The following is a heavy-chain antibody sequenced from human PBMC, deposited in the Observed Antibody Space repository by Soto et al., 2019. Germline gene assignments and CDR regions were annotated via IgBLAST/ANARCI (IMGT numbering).Heavy chain of an antibody. J-gene: IGHJ4*02. V-gene: IGHV3-23*01. CDR2: ISGSGDGT. CDR3: AGPGYSSQDY. Sequence: GSLRLSCAASGFTFSSFASSWVRQAPGKGLEWVSAISGSGDGTDYAASVKGRFTISRDNSKNTLYLQMNSLRAEDTAVYYCAGPGYSSQDYWGQGALVTVSS. D-gene: IGHD5-18*01. CDR1: GFTFSSFA.